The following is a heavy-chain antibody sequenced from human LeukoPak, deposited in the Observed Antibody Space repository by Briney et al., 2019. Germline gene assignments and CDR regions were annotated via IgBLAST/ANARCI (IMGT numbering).Heavy chain of an antibody. CDR3: ARAGVISGWDS. CDR2: ISYDGSNK. J-gene: IGHJ4*02. V-gene: IGHV3-30-3*01. D-gene: IGHD3-3*02. Sequence: GGSLRLSCAASGFTFSSYAMHWVRQAPGKGLEWVAVISYDGSNKYYADSVKGRFTISRDNSKNTLYLQMDSLTVEDTAVYYCARAGVISGWDSWGQGVLVTVSS. CDR1: GFTFSSYA.